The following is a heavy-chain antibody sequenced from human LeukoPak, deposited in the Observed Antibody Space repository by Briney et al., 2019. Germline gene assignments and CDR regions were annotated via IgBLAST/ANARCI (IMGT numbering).Heavy chain of an antibody. V-gene: IGHV4-61*02. CDR3: AREYSYGPRYYFDY. CDR1: GGSISSGSYY. CDR2: MYTSGST. J-gene: IGHJ4*02. Sequence: SETLSLTCTVSGGSISSGSYYWSWIRQPAGKGLEWIGRMYTSGSTNYNPSLKSRVTMSVDTSKNQFSLKLSSVTAADTAVYYCAREYSYGPRYYFDYWGQGTLVTVSS. D-gene: IGHD5-18*01.